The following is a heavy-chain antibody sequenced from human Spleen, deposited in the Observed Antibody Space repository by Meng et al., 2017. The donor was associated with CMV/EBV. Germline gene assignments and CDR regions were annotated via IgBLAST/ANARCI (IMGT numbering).Heavy chain of an antibody. V-gene: IGHV4-39*07. CDR1: GSISSSSYY. Sequence: GSISSSSYYWGWIRQPAGKGLEWIGSIYYSGSTYYNPSLKSRVTISVDTSKNQFSLNLISVTAADTAVYYCARGGPVGATTVNWFDPWGQGTLVTVSS. J-gene: IGHJ5*02. D-gene: IGHD1-26*01. CDR2: IYYSGST. CDR3: ARGGPVGATTVNWFDP.